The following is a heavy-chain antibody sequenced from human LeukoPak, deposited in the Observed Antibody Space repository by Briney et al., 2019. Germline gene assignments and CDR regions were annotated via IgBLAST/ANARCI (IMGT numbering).Heavy chain of an antibody. CDR1: GFTFTSSA. CDR2: IVVGSGNT. CDR3: ARVRIRGIVVVITLFDY. Sequence: GASVKVSCKASGFTFTSSAVQWVRQARGQRLEWIGWIVVGSGNTNYAQKFQERVTITRDMSTSTAYMELSSLRSDDTAVYYCARVRIRGIVVVITLFDYWGQGTLVTVSS. V-gene: IGHV1-58*01. D-gene: IGHD3-22*01. J-gene: IGHJ4*02.